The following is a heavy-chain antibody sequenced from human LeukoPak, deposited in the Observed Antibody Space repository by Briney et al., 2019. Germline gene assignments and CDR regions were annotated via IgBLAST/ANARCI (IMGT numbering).Heavy chain of an antibody. CDR3: ARDTLGSSSWYVGGFHP. Sequence: ASVKVSCKASGGTFSSYAISWVRQAPGQGLEWMGRIIPIFGTANYAQKFQGRVTITTDESTSTAYMELSSLRSEDTAVYYCARDTLGSSSWYVGGFHPWGPGTLVTVSS. D-gene: IGHD6-13*01. V-gene: IGHV1-69*05. CDR1: GGTFSSYA. J-gene: IGHJ5*02. CDR2: IIPIFGTA.